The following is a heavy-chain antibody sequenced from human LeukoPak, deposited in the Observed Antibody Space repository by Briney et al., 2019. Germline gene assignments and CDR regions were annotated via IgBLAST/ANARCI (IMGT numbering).Heavy chain of an antibody. CDR1: GGSISSRSYY. CDR3: ARLVGSSWYHEVLLGRDY. CDR2: IYYSGST. Sequence: SETLSLTCTVSGGSISSRSYYWGWIRQPPGKGLEWIGSIYYSGSTYYNPSLKSRVTISVDTSKNQFSLKLSSVTAADTAVYYCARLVGSSWYHEVLLGRDYWGQGTLVTVSS. D-gene: IGHD6-13*01. V-gene: IGHV4-39*01. J-gene: IGHJ4*02.